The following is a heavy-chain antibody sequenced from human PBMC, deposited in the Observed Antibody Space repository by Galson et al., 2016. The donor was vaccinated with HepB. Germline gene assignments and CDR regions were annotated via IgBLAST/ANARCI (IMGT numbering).Heavy chain of an antibody. Sequence: SLRLSCAASGFTFSSYAMYWVRQAPGKGLEWVAVISYAGSNKYYADSVKGRFTISRDNSKTTLYLQMNSLRAEDTAVYYCARDPMATRYYYYGMDVWGQGTTVTVSS. CDR1: GFTFSSYA. V-gene: IGHV3-30*03. CDR2: ISYAGSNK. CDR3: ARDPMATRYYYYGMDV. J-gene: IGHJ6*02. D-gene: IGHD5-24*01.